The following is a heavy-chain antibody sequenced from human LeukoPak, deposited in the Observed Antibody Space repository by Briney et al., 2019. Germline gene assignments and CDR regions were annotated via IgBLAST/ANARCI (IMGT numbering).Heavy chain of an antibody. CDR1: GFTFSDYT. CDR3: ARGPPLFDP. CDR2: IDISSSST. V-gene: IGHV3-48*04. Sequence: PGGSLRLSCVASGFTFSDYTMNWVRQAPGKGLEWIAYIDISSSSTYYADSVKGRFTISRDNAKNSLYLQMSSLRAEDTALYYCARGPPLFDPWGQGTLVTVSP. J-gene: IGHJ5*02.